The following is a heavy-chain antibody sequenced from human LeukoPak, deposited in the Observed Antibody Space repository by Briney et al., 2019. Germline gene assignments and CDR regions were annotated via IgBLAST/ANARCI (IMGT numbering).Heavy chain of an antibody. V-gene: IGHV1-2*02. CDR1: GYTFTGYY. D-gene: IGHD2-2*01. CDR2: INPNSGGT. Sequence: GASVKVSCKASGYTFTGYYMHWVRQAPGQGLEWMGWINPNSGGTNYAQKFQGRVTMTRDTSIRTAYMELSRLRSDDTAVYYCARDTPRVVGDMDVWGKGTTVTVSS. CDR3: ARDTPRVVGDMDV. J-gene: IGHJ6*03.